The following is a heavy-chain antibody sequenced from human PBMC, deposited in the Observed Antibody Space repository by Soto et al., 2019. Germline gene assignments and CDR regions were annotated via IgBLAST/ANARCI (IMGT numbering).Heavy chain of an antibody. Sequence: GASVKVSCKASGGTFSSYAISWVRQAPGQGLEWMGGIIPIFGTANYAQKFQGRVTITADESTSTAYMELSSLRSEDTAVYYCARQRWLQSDLDYWGQGTLVPVSS. CDR1: GGTFSSYA. CDR2: IIPIFGTA. CDR3: ARQRWLQSDLDY. J-gene: IGHJ4*02. V-gene: IGHV1-69*13. D-gene: IGHD5-12*01.